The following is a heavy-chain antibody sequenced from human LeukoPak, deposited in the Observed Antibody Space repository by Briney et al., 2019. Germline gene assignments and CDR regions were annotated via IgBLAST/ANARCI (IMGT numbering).Heavy chain of an antibody. J-gene: IGHJ4*02. CDR2: INHSGST. CDR1: GGSFSGYY. CDR3: ARAEVDFWSGYYRYFDY. Sequence: SETLSLTCAVYGGSFSGYYWSWIRQPPGKGLGWIGEINHSGSTNYNPSLKSRVTISVDTSKNQFSLKLSSVTAADTAVYYCARAEVDFWSGYYRYFDYWGQGTLVTVSS. V-gene: IGHV4-34*01. D-gene: IGHD3-3*01.